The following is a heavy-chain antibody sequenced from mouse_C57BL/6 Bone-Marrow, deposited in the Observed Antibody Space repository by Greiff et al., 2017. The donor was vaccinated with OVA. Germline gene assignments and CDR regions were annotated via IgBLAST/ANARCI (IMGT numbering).Heavy chain of an antibody. CDR1: GFTFSSYA. CDR3: TRLLDAMDY. D-gene: IGHD2-1*01. CDR2: ISSGGDYI. Sequence: EVQLVESGEGLVKPGGSLKLSCAASGFTFSSYAMSWVRQTPEKRLEWVAYISSGGDYIYYADTVQVRYTISRDNARNTLYLQMSSLKSEDTAMYYCTRLLDAMDYWGQGTSVTVSS. J-gene: IGHJ4*01. V-gene: IGHV5-9-1*02.